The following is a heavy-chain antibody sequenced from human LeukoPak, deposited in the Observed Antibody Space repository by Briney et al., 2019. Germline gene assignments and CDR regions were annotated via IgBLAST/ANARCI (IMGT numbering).Heavy chain of an antibody. CDR3: ARPGDYGDYWDY. D-gene: IGHD4-17*01. V-gene: IGHV1-69*04. J-gene: IGHJ4*02. Sequence: ASVKVSCKASGGTFSSYAISWVRQAPGQGLEWMGRIIPILGIANYAQKFQGRVTITADKSTSTAYMELSSLRSEDTAVYYCARPGDYGDYWDYWGQGTLVTVSS. CDR2: IIPILGIA. CDR1: GGTFSSYA.